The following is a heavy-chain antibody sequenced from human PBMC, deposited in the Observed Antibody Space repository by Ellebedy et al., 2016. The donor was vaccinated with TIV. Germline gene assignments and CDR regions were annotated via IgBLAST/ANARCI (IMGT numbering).Heavy chain of an antibody. V-gene: IGHV4-39*01. CDR1: GCSVSSTRYY. J-gene: IGHJ4*02. Sequence: MPSETLSLTCSVSGCSVSSTRYYWAWIRQPPGKGLEYLGSVYYSGSPYYNPSFKSRVTLSADTSKNQFSLNLRTVTAADTAVYYCARTDPWQPIDDWGQGILVSVSS. CDR3: ARTDPWQPIDD. CDR2: VYYSGSP. D-gene: IGHD2-21*02.